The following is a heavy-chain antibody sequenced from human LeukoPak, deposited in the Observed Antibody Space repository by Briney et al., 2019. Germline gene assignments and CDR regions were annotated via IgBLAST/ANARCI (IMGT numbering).Heavy chain of an antibody. CDR3: AKGQGYNYGDSIDY. CDR1: GFTFNNYA. CDR2: INGGGSS. Sequence: GGSLRLSCAASGFTFNNYAMTWVRQAPGKGLEWVSVINGGGSSYYADSVKGRFTVSRDNSKNTLYLQMNSLRGEDTAVYYCAKGQGYNYGDSIDYWGQGTLVTVSS. V-gene: IGHV3-23*01. D-gene: IGHD5-18*01. J-gene: IGHJ4*02.